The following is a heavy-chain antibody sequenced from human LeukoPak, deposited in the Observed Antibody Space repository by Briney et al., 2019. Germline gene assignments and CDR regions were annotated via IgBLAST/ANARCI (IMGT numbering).Heavy chain of an antibody. Sequence: SETLSLTCTVSGGSISSSSYYWGWIRQPPGEGLEWIGSIYYSGSTYYNPSLKSRVTISVDTSKNQFSLKLSSVTAADTAVYYCARGETYYDFWSGYYRASYFDYGGQGTLVTVSS. CDR1: GGSISSSSYY. J-gene: IGHJ4*02. D-gene: IGHD3-3*01. CDR2: IYYSGST. V-gene: IGHV4-39*07. CDR3: ARGETYYDFWSGYYRASYFDY.